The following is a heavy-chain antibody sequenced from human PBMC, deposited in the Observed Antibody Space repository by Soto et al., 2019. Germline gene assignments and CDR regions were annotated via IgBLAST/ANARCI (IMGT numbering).Heavy chain of an antibody. CDR3: ARDGSWMGGYDIPWYYGMDV. J-gene: IGHJ6*02. CDR1: GFTFSSYA. D-gene: IGHD5-12*01. CDR2: ISYDGSNK. V-gene: IGHV3-30-3*01. Sequence: QVQLVESGGGVVQPGRSLRLSCAASGFTFSSYAMHWVRQAPGKGLEWVAVISYDGSNKYYADSVKGRFTISRDNFKNTLYLQMNSLRAEETAVYYCARDGSWMGGYDIPWYYGMDVWGQGTTVTVSS.